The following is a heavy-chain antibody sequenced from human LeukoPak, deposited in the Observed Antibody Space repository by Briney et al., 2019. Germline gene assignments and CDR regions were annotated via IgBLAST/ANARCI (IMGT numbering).Heavy chain of an antibody. V-gene: IGHV3-48*03. Sequence: GGSLRLSCAASGFPFSGYEMNWVRQAPGKGLEWVSFIVGIGSKIYYAGFVKGRFSISRDNGNNSRDLQMTSLRAEDMAVYYCARVFGGAVANYGGQGTLVTVSS. CDR1: GFPFSGYE. D-gene: IGHD6-19*01. J-gene: IGHJ4*02. CDR3: ARVFGGAVANY. CDR2: IVGIGSKI.